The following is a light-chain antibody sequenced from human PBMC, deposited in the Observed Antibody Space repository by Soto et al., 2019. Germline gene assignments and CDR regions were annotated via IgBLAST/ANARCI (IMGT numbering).Light chain of an antibody. CDR1: QSVSNNY. CDR3: QQYNNWPWT. J-gene: IGKJ1*01. V-gene: IGKV3-20*01. CDR2: GAS. Sequence: EIVLTQSPGTLSLSPGERATLSCRASQSVSNNYLAWYQQKPGQAPRLLIYGASNRATGIPDRFSGSGSGTDFTLTISRLEPEDFATYYCQQYNNWPWTFGQGDQGGY.